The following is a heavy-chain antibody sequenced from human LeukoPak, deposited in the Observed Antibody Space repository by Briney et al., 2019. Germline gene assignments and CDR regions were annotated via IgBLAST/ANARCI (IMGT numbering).Heavy chain of an antibody. Sequence: GGSLRLSCAASGFTFSTYGMHWVRQAPGKGLEWVAFIRSDGNNKYYADSAKVRFIISRDNSKNTLYLQMNSLRAEDTAVYYCAKDDFKYYYYYMDVWGKGTTVTVSS. CDR2: IRSDGNNK. D-gene: IGHD2-21*02. V-gene: IGHV3-30*02. CDR3: AKDDFKYYYYYMDV. CDR1: GFTFSTYG. J-gene: IGHJ6*03.